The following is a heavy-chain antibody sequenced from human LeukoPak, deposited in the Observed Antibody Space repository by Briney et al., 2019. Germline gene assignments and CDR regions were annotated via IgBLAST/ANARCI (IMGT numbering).Heavy chain of an antibody. Sequence: GASVKVSCKVSGYTLTELSMHWVRQAPGKGLEWMGGFDPEDGETIYAQKFQGRVTMTEDTSTDTAYMELSSMRSEDTAVYHCATGPRSTYNWNYLYYFDYWGQGTLVTVSS. CDR1: GYTLTELS. V-gene: IGHV1-24*01. D-gene: IGHD1-7*01. CDR2: FDPEDGET. CDR3: ATGPRSTYNWNYLYYFDY. J-gene: IGHJ4*02.